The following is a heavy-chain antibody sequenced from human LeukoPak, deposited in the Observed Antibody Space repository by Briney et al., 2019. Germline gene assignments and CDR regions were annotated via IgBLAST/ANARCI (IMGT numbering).Heavy chain of an antibody. CDR1: GYTFTSYG. D-gene: IGHD3-22*01. J-gene: IGHJ5*02. V-gene: IGHV1-18*01. CDR2: ISAYNGNT. CDR3: ARDEARYSSGYYPNWFDP. Sequence: GASVKVSCKASGYTFTSYGISWVRQAPGQGLEWMGWISAYNGNTNYAQKLQGRVTMTTDTSTSTAYMELGSLRSDDTAVYYSARDEARYSSGYYPNWFDPWGQGTLVTVSS.